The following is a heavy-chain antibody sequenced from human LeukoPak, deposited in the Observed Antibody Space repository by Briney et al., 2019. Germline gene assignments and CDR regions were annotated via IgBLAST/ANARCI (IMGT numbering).Heavy chain of an antibody. J-gene: IGHJ2*01. V-gene: IGHV3-30*18. CDR2: ISDDGSNR. Sequence: GGSLRLSCTASGFTLSRFGMHWGRQAPGKGLEWVAVISDDGSNRYYADSVKGRFTISRDNSKNTLYLQMNSLRAEDTAVYYCAKDADTATIIYWYFDLWGRGTLVTVSS. CDR1: GFTLSRFG. CDR3: AKDADTATIIYWYFDL. D-gene: IGHD5-18*01.